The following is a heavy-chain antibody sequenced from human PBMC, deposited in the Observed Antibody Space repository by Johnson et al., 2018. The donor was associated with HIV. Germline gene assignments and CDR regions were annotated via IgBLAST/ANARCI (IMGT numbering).Heavy chain of an antibody. CDR2: IRYDGSNK. CDR3: ASTGSGSDDAFDI. J-gene: IGHJ3*02. CDR1: GFTFSNYA. Sequence: QMLLVESGGGVVQPGGSLRLSCATSGFTFSNYAMHWVRQAPGKGLEWVAYIRYDGSNKYYADSVKGRFTISRDNSKNTLYLQMNSLRAEDTAVYYCASTGSGSDDAFDIWGQGTMVTVSS. D-gene: IGHD3-10*01. V-gene: IGHV3-30*02.